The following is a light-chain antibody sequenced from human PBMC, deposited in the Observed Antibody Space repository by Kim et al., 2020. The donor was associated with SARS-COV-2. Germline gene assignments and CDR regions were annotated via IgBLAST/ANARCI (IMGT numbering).Light chain of an antibody. V-gene: IGKV1-39*01. CDR2: AAS. CDR1: QSISSY. CDR3: QQSYINPRT. J-gene: IGKJ1*01. Sequence: DIQMTQSPSSLSASVGDRVTITCRASQSISSYLNWYQQKPGKAPKPLIYAASSLQSGVPSRFGGSGSGTYFTLTISSLQPEDFATYYCQQSYINPRTFGQGTKVDIK.